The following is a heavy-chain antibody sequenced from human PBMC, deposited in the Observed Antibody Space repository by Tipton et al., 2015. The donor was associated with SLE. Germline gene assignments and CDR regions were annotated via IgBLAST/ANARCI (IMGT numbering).Heavy chain of an antibody. CDR2: FYYGKST. D-gene: IGHD6-19*01. J-gene: IGHJ5*02. V-gene: IGHV4-39*07. CDR3: VRLSSSGWRPYNWFDP. CDR1: GGSISSSSFY. Sequence: LRLSCTVSGGSISSSSFYWGWIRQPPGKGLEWIGSFYYGKSTFYNPSLKSRVTISVDTSTNRLSLQLSSVTAADTAVYYCVRLSSSGWRPYNWFDPWGQGTLVTVSS.